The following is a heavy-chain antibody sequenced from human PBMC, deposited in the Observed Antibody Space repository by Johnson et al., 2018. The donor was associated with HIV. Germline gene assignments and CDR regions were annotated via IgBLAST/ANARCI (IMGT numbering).Heavy chain of an antibody. V-gene: IGHV3-11*04. D-gene: IGHD6-19*01. CDR1: GFTFSDYY. Sequence: QVQLVESGGGVVRPGGSLRLSCAASGFTFSDYYMTWIRQAPGKGLEWVSHISSSGSTIYYADSVKGRFTISRDNSKNTLYLQMNSLRAEDTAVYYCARSGWYLSYAFDIWGQGTMVTVSS. J-gene: IGHJ3*02. CDR2: ISSSGSTI. CDR3: ARSGWYLSYAFDI.